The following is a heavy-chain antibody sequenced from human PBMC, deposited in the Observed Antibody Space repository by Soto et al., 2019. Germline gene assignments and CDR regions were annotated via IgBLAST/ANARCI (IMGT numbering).Heavy chain of an antibody. V-gene: IGHV1-69*12. D-gene: IGHD3-16*02. CDR2: IIPIFPTP. CDR3: ARDKDRQQLGGNYSYGIDV. J-gene: IGHJ6*02. CDR1: GGTFGNSA. Sequence: QVQLVQSGAEVKKPGSSVTVSCKASGGTFGNSAISWVRQAPGQGLEWMGVIIPIFPTPDSAQKFQGRVTRTADESTTTAYMELTSMRSEDTAVYYCARDKDRQQLGGNYSYGIDVWGQGNTVTVSS.